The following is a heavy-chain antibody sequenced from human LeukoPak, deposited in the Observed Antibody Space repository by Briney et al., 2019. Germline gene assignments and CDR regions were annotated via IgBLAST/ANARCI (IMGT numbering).Heavy chain of an antibody. CDR2: INHSGSP. J-gene: IGHJ5*02. D-gene: IGHD2-2*01. Sequence: SETLSLTCAVYGGSFSGYYWSWIRQPPGKGLEWFGEINHSGSPNYNPSLKSRVTISVDTSKNQFSLKLSSVTAADTAVYYCARTFGVVVPASSSFRQLNNWFDPWGQGTLVTVSS. V-gene: IGHV4-34*01. CDR1: GGSFSGYY. CDR3: ARTFGVVVPASSSFRQLNNWFDP.